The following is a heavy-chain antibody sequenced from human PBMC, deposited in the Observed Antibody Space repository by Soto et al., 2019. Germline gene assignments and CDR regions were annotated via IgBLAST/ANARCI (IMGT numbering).Heavy chain of an antibody. CDR1: GYTFTSYG. CDR2: ISAYNGNT. J-gene: IGHJ3*02. V-gene: IGHV1-18*01. Sequence: ASVKVSCKASGYTFTSYGTSWVRQAPGQGLEWMGWISAYNGNTNYAQKLQGRVTMTTDTSTSTAYMELRSLRSDDTAVYYCARDYRATFYSSGWYYAFDIWGQGTMVTVSS. D-gene: IGHD6-19*01. CDR3: ARDYRATFYSSGWYYAFDI.